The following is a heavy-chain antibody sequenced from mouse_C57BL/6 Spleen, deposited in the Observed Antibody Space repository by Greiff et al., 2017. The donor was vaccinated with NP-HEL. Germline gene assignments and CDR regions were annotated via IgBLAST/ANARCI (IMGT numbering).Heavy chain of an antibody. D-gene: IGHD1-1*01. V-gene: IGHV1-82*01. J-gene: IGHJ1*03. CDR3: AAYGSDWYFDV. CDR2: IYPGHGDT. CDR1: GYAFSSSW. Sequence: VQLQESGPELVKPGASVKISCKASGYAFSSSWMNWVKPRPGKGLEWIGRIYPGHGDTNYNGKFKGKATLTADKSSSTAYMQLSRLTSEDSAVYFCAAYGSDWYFDVWGTGTTVTDAS.